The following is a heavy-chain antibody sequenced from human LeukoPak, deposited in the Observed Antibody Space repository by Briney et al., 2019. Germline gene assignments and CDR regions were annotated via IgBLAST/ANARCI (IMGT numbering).Heavy chain of an antibody. CDR3: ARDHELGPDAFDI. CDR2: ISSSGGTI. CDR1: GFTFSDYY. D-gene: IGHD1-26*01. J-gene: IGHJ3*02. V-gene: IGHV3-11*01. Sequence: GGSLRLSCAASGFTFSDYYMSWIRQAPGKGLEWVSYISSSGGTIYYADSVKGRFTISRDNAKNSLYLQMNSLRAEDTAVYYCARDHELGPDAFDIWGQGTMVTVSS.